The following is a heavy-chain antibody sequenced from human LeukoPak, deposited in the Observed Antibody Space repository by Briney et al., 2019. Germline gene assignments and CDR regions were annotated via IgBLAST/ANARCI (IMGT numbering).Heavy chain of an antibody. CDR1: GFTFSSYA. V-gene: IGHV3-30*04. CDR3: ARVKESNYDILTGVNY. J-gene: IGHJ4*02. CDR2: ISYDGSNK. Sequence: TGGSLRLSCAASGFTFSSYAMHWVRQAPGKGLEWVAVISYDGSNKYYADSVKGRFTISRDNSKNTLYLQMNSLRAEDTAAYYCARVKESNYDILTGVNYWGQGTLVTVSS. D-gene: IGHD3-9*01.